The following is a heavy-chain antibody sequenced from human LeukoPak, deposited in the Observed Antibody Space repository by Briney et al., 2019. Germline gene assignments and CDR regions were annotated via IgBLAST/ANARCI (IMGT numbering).Heavy chain of an antibody. V-gene: IGHV4-59*01. J-gene: IGHJ4*02. D-gene: IGHD5-24*01. CDR1: GGSISSYY. CDR2: MYYSGST. CDR3: ARDLRDGYNSLGY. Sequence: PLETLSLTCTVSGGSISSYYWSWIRQPPGKGLEWIGYMYYSGSTKYNPSLKSRVTISVDTSKNQFSLNLNSVTAADTAVYYCARDLRDGYNSLGYWGQGTLVTVSS.